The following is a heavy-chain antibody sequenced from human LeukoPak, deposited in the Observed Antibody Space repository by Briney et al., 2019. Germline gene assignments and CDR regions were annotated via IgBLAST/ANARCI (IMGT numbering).Heavy chain of an antibody. D-gene: IGHD2-2*01. CDR3: ARGQGYRSSTSCYYYYYYGMDV. CDR1: GGSFSGYY. J-gene: IGHJ6*02. Sequence: PSETLSLTCAVYGGSFSGYYWSWIRQPPGKGLEWIGEINHSGSTNYNPSLKSRVTISVDTSKNQFSLKLSSVTAADTAVYYCARGQGYRSSTSCYYYYYYGMDVWGQGTTVTVSS. V-gene: IGHV4-34*01. CDR2: INHSGST.